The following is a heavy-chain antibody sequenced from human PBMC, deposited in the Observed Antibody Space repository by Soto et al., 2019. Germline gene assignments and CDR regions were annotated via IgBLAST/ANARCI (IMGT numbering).Heavy chain of an antibody. Sequence: MQMVESGGGSVQPGGSLRLSCAASGFPFSHYWMHWVRQTPGKGLVWVSRINPAGTITNYADSVEGRFTIARDNADSALFLQMNSLSAEDTAIYYCTSDTFVLRDTWGQGTLVTVSS. CDR3: TSDTFVLRDT. D-gene: IGHD2-8*01. J-gene: IGHJ5*02. CDR1: GFPFSHYW. CDR2: INPAGTIT. V-gene: IGHV3-74*01.